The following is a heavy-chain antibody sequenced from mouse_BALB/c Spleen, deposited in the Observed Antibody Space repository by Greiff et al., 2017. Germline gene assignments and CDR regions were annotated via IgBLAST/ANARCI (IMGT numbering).Heavy chain of an antibody. CDR1: GFSLTGYG. CDR3: ARDQDYGSSYAYFDV. V-gene: IGHV2-6-7*01. J-gene: IGHJ1*01. CDR2: IWGDGST. D-gene: IGHD1-1*01. Sequence: QGQLQQSGPGLVAPSQSLSITCTVSGFSLTGYGVNWVRQPPGKGLEWLGMIWGDGSTDYNSALKSRLSISKDNSKSQVFLKMNSLQTDDTARYYCARDQDYGSSYAYFDVWGAGTTVTVSS.